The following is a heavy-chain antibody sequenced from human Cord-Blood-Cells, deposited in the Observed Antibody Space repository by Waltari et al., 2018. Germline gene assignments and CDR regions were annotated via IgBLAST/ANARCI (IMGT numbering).Heavy chain of an antibody. D-gene: IGHD2-21*01. CDR1: GGTFSTYT. V-gene: IGHV1-69*08. CDR2: IIPFLGRA. Sequence: QVQLVQSGAEVKKPGSSVKVSCKASGGTFSTYTISWVRPAPGQGLEWMGRIIPFLGRANYAQKCQGRVTITADKSTSTAYMELSSLRSEDTAVYYCARDEGGYCGGDCYSRWGQGTLVTVSS. J-gene: IGHJ4*02. CDR3: ARDEGGYCGGDCYSR.